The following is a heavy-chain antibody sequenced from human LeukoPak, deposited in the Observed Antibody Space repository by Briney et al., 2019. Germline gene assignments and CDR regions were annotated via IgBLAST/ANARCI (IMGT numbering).Heavy chain of an antibody. CDR3: ARRTRGPDY. D-gene: IGHD1-7*01. J-gene: IGHJ4*02. Sequence: GGSLRLSCEASGFTFANSGMSWVRQVLGKGLEWLSAINWNGGSVGSAASVQGRFTISRDNSKNMVHLQMTRLKVEDTGVYYCARRTRGPDYWGQGTVVIVSS. V-gene: IGHV3-20*04. CDR2: INWNGGSV. CDR1: GFTFANSG.